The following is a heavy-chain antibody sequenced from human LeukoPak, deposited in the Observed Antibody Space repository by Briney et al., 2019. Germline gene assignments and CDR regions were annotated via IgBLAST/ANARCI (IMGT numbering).Heavy chain of an antibody. CDR3: AKGSYYDSSGSFYFDY. Sequence: GRSLRLSCAASGFTFSSYAMHWVRQAPGKGLEWVSGISDSGDNTYYADSVKGRFTISRDNSKNTLYVQVNSLGTEDTAAYYCAKGSYYDSSGSFYFDYWGQGTLVTVSS. J-gene: IGHJ4*02. CDR2: ISDSGDNT. V-gene: IGHV3-23*01. D-gene: IGHD3-22*01. CDR1: GFTFSSYA.